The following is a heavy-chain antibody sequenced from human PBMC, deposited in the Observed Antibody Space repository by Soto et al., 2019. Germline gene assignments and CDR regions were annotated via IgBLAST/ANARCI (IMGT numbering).Heavy chain of an antibody. D-gene: IGHD4-17*01. CDR1: GYNFATYW. CDR2: IYPGNSDA. V-gene: IGHV5-51*01. J-gene: IGHJ5*02. CDR3: ARHGFYGDYASDYFDP. Sequence: ESLKISCQASGYNFATYWIAWARQMSGKGLEYMGIIYPGNSDARYSPSFQGQVTFSADKSISTAYLHWSSLKASDTAMYYCARHGFYGDYASDYFDPWGQGTLVTVSS.